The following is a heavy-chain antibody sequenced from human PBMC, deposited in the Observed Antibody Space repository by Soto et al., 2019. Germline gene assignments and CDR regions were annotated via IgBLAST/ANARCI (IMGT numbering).Heavy chain of an antibody. D-gene: IGHD3-3*01. CDR1: GFTFRSYA. CDR3: AREGTYYDFWSGYWGLDY. Sequence: ESGGGVVQPGRSLRLSCAASGFTFRSYAMHWVRQAPGKGLEWVAVISYDGSNKYYADSVKGRFTISRDNSKNTLYLQMNSLRAEDTAVYYCAREGTYYDFWSGYWGLDYWGQGTLVTVSS. V-gene: IGHV3-30-3*01. CDR2: ISYDGSNK. J-gene: IGHJ4*02.